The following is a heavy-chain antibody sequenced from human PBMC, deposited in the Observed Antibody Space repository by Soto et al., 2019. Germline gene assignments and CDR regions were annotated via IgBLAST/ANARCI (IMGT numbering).Heavy chain of an antibody. D-gene: IGHD6-19*01. CDR3: ARASVSGRRFDY. CDR2: INTSGGST. CDR1: GYTLSSYY. J-gene: IGHJ4*02. Sequence: ASVKVSCKASGYTLSSYYMHWVRQAPGQGLEWIGIINTSGGSTTYAQKFQGRVTMTRDTSTSTVYMELSSLTSEDTAVYYCARASVSGRRFDYWGEGTLVPVSS. V-gene: IGHV1-46*01.